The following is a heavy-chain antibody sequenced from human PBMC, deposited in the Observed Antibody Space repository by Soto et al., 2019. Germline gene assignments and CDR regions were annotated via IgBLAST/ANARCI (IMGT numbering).Heavy chain of an antibody. V-gene: IGHV3-30*18. CDR1: GFTFSNYG. D-gene: IGHD3-22*01. CDR2: ISYDGNNK. CDR3: AKGYVAFEGNYYDT. Sequence: PGGSLRLSCAASGFTFSNYGMHWVRQAPGKGLEWVAVISYDGNNKYYADSVKGRFTISRDNSNNTLCLQMSSLRADDTAVYYCAKGYVAFEGNYYDTWGQGTLVTVSS. J-gene: IGHJ5*02.